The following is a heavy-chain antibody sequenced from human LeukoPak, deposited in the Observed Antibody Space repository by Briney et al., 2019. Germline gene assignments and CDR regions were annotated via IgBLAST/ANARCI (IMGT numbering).Heavy chain of an antibody. D-gene: IGHD6-13*01. CDR2: ICGSGSST. J-gene: IGHJ4*02. CDR1: GFTFSSHW. V-gene: IGHV3-23*01. CDR3: AKGDREGAAGGTGFDS. Sequence: GGSLRLSCAASGFTFSSHWMHWVRQAPGKGLEWVSAICGSGSSTYYADSVKGRFTFSRDNSKNTLSLQMSSLRLDDTAVYYCAKGDREGAAGGTGFDSWGQGTLVTVSS.